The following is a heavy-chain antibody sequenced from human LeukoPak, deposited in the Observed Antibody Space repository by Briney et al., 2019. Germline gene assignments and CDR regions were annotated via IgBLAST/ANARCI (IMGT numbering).Heavy chain of an antibody. V-gene: IGHV3-7*01. D-gene: IGHD6-13*01. Sequence: GGSLRLSCAASGFTFSSYWMSWVRQAPGKGLEWVANIKQDGSEKYYVDSVKGRSTISRDNAKNSLYLQMNSLRAEDTAVYYCARGPAGTFFRYFDYWGQGTLVTVSS. J-gene: IGHJ4*02. CDR2: IKQDGSEK. CDR1: GFTFSSYW. CDR3: ARGPAGTFFRYFDY.